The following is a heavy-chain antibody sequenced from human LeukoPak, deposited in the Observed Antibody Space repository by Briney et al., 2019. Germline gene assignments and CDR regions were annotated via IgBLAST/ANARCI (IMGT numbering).Heavy chain of an antibody. V-gene: IGHV3-33*01. CDR3: ARPYYSNYYYYGMDV. D-gene: IGHD3-22*01. CDR2: IWYDGSNK. J-gene: IGHJ6*02. CDR1: GFTFSSNG. Sequence: GGSLRLSCAASGFTFSSNGMHWVRQAPGKGLEWVGIIWYDGSNKYYADSVKGRFTISRDNSKNTLYLQMNSPRVEDTAVYYCARPYYSNYYYYGMDVWGQGTTVTVSS.